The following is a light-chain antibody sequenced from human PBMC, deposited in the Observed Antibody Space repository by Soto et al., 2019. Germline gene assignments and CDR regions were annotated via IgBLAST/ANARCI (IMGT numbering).Light chain of an antibody. V-gene: IGKV1-39*01. CDR3: QQSYSTPST. CDR2: AAS. Sequence: DIQMTQSPSSLSASVGDRVTITCRASQSISSYLNWYQQKPGKAPKLLIYAASSLQSGVPSRFSGSGSGTDFPLTISSLQPEDFANYYCQQSYSTPSTFGQGTKLEIK. CDR1: QSISSY. J-gene: IGKJ2*02.